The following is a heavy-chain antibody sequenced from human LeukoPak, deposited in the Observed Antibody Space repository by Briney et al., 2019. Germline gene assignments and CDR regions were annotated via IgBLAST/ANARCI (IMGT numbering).Heavy chain of an antibody. Sequence: SETLSLTCTVSAGSISSDSYYWGWIRQPPGKGLEWIGTIYYSGNTYYNPSLKSRVTISVDTSKNQFSLKLSSVTAADTAVYYCASQGYFDWFNFDYWGQGTLVTVSS. D-gene: IGHD3-9*01. CDR1: AGSISSDSYY. J-gene: IGHJ4*02. CDR2: IYYSGNT. CDR3: ASQGYFDWFNFDY. V-gene: IGHV4-39*01.